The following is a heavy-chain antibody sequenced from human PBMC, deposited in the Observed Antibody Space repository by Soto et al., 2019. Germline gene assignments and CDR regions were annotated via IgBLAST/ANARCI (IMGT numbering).Heavy chain of an antibody. CDR3: ARDIVSVGPRANEAFDV. D-gene: IGHD1-26*01. J-gene: IGHJ3*01. CDR1: GLTFSDTL. Sequence: QVQLVQSGAELKKPGASVNISCQASGLTFSDTLINWVRQGPGQRLEWMGWINPANGNTRYSEPFQGRVTISSLSSASTAYVALSDLTSEDTAVYYCARDIVSVGPRANEAFDVWGQGTMITVSS. CDR2: INPANGNT. V-gene: IGHV1-3*01.